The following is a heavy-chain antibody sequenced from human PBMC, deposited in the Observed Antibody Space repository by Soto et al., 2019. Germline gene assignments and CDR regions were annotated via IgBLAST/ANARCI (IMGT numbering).Heavy chain of an antibody. CDR3: ARVRAAGTCFDY. Sequence: QVQLQESGPGLVKPSGTLTLTCVVSGGSISNNNWWSWVRQSPGKGLEWIGEIYHSGSINYNPSLKSRVTVSVATSKNQFSLKLSSVTAADTAVYYCARVRAAGTCFDYWGQGTLVTVSS. D-gene: IGHD6-13*01. CDR2: IYHSGSI. V-gene: IGHV4-4*02. CDR1: GGSISNNNW. J-gene: IGHJ4*02.